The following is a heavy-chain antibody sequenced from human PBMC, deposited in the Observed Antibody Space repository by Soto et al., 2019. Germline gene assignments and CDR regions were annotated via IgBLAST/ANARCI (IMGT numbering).Heavy chain of an antibody. Sequence: ASVKVSCKASGYTFTSYGISWVRQAPGQGLEWMGWISAYNGNTNYAQKLQGRVTMTTDTSTSTAYMELRSLRSDDTAVYYCARYCTNGVCYPVFDYWGQGTLVTVSS. CDR3: ARYCTNGVCYPVFDY. J-gene: IGHJ4*02. CDR1: GYTFTSYG. CDR2: ISAYNGNT. V-gene: IGHV1-18*01. D-gene: IGHD2-8*01.